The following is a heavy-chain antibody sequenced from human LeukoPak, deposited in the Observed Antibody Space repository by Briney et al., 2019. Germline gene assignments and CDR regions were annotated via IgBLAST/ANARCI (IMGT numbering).Heavy chain of an antibody. V-gene: IGHV3-7*02. D-gene: IGHD5-12*01. CDR2: IKEGGSDK. CDR3: ARGDRGYAESLY. CDR1: GFNFGDHW. Sequence: GGSLRLSCAASGFNFGDHWMSWVRQAQGKGLEWVANIKEGGSDKAYVDSVKGRFTISRDNAKNSLYLRLDSLRADDTAVYYCARGDRGYAESLYWGQGTLVVVSA. J-gene: IGHJ4*02.